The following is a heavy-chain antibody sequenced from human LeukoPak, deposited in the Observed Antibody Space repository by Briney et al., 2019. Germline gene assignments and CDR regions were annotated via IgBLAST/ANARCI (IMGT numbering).Heavy chain of an antibody. CDR1: GFTFSSYA. CDR2: ISYDGSSK. Sequence: GGSLRLSCAASGFTFSSYAMHWVRQAPGKGLEWVAVISYDGSSKYYADSVKGRFTISRDNSKNTLFLQMDSLRAEDTAPYYCAKSVAIYFYYGLDVWGQGTTVTVSS. J-gene: IGHJ6*02. D-gene: IGHD3-3*01. V-gene: IGHV3-30-3*02. CDR3: AKSVAIYFYYGLDV.